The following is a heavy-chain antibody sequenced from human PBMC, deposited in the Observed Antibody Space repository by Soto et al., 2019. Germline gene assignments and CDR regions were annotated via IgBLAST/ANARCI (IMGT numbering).Heavy chain of an antibody. CDR1: GYNFSKYA. J-gene: IGHJ4*02. D-gene: IGHD6-19*01. V-gene: IGHV1-3*04. CDR3: ARVGAVADSVHFGY. CDR2: IHTDNGRT. Sequence: QVQLVQSGAEVKKPGASVQVSVKTSGYNFSKYAMHWVRQDPAQSLEWLGWIHTDNGRTKYSQKVLGRVTVTRDSDPGTVAMELRSRRCEDTALYYCARVGAVADSVHFGYLGQGALGHVSS.